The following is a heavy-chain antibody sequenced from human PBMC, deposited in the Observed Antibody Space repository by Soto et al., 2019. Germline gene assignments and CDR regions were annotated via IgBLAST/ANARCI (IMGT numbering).Heavy chain of an antibody. D-gene: IGHD1-7*01. V-gene: IGHV3-64D*06. J-gene: IGHJ3*02. Sequence: GGSLRLSCSASGFTFLSYAMHWVRQAPGKGLEYVSAIGSNGGSTYYADSVKGRFTISRDNSKNTLYLQMSSLRAEDTAMYYCAKDQDWNYASNDAFDIWGQGTMVTVSS. CDR3: AKDQDWNYASNDAFDI. CDR2: IGSNGGST. CDR1: GFTFLSYA.